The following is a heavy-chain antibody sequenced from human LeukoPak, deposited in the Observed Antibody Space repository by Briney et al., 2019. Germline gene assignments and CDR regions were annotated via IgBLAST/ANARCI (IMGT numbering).Heavy chain of an antibody. D-gene: IGHD3-16*01. CDR2: IIPIFGTA. CDR1: GGTFSSYA. CDR3: AREVPLGAYYYYYMDV. Sequence: SVKVSCKASGGTFSSYAISWVRQAPGQGLEWMGRIIPIFGTANYAQKFQGRVTITTDESTSTAYMELSSLRSEDTAVFYCAREVPLGAYYYYYMDVWGKGTTVTVSS. J-gene: IGHJ6*03. V-gene: IGHV1-69*05.